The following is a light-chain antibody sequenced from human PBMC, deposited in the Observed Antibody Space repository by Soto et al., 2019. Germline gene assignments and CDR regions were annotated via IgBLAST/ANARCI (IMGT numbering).Light chain of an antibody. J-gene: IGKJ4*01. CDR3: QQNFSPFVT. V-gene: IGKV1-39*01. Sequence: DLQMTQSPPSLSASVGDRVTITCRASESITDFLNWYQVKPGKAPKLLIYSATSLQPGVPSRFSGSGYGTDFTLTLSGLQHEDSATYYCQQNFSPFVTFGAGTKVEV. CDR2: SAT. CDR1: ESITDF.